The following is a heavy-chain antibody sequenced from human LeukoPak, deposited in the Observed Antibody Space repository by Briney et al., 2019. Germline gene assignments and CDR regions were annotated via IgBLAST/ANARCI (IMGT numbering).Heavy chain of an antibody. J-gene: IGHJ3*02. CDR3: ARRYYDTTGYAFDI. Sequence: GGSLRLSCVASGLTFNTYTMNWVRQAPGKGLEWISCVGRDGSIHYADSVKGRITISRDNAKNSLFLQMNSLRAEDTAIYYCARRYYDTTGYAFDIWGQGTMVTVSS. V-gene: IGHV3-21*01. CDR2: VGRDGSI. D-gene: IGHD3-22*01. CDR1: GLTFNTYT.